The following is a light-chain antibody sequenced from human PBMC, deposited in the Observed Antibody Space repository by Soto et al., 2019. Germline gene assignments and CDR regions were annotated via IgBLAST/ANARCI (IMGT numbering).Light chain of an antibody. CDR1: QSVRNN. J-gene: IGKJ1*01. CDR2: AVS. Sequence: EIVLSQSPATLSLSPGERATLSCRASQSVRNNLAWYQQKPGLAPRLLIYAVSTRATGVPARFSGNGSETEFSLTISGLQSDDYAVYYCQQYNKWPPWTFGQGTKV. CDR3: QQYNKWPPWT. V-gene: IGKV3-15*01.